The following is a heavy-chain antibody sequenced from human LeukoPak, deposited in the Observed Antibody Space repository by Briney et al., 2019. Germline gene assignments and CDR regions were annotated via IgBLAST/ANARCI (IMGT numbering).Heavy chain of an antibody. Sequence: GRSLRLFCAASGFTFSSYAMHWVRQAPGKGLEWVAVISYDGSNEYSADSVKGRFTISRDNAENSLYLQMNSLRAEDTAVYYCARGAPPYSDFWSGYCTYWGQGTLVTVSS. CDR2: ISYDGSNE. CDR1: GFTFSSYA. CDR3: ARGAPPYSDFWSGYCTY. J-gene: IGHJ4*02. V-gene: IGHV3-30*04. D-gene: IGHD3-3*01.